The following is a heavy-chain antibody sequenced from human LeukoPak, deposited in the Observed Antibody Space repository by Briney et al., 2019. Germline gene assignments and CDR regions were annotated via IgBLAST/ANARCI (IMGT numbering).Heavy chain of an antibody. J-gene: IGHJ4*02. CDR2: TYYRSKLYN. CDR3: ARDRPSHSSGWYGGTYYFDY. D-gene: IGHD6-19*01. Sequence: SQTLSLTCAISGDSVSSNSAAWNWIRQSPSRGLEWLGRTYYRSKLYNDYAVSVKSRITINPDTSKNQFSLQLNSVTPEDTAVYYCARDRPSHSSGWYGGTYYFDYWGQGTLVTVSS. V-gene: IGHV6-1*01. CDR1: GDSVSSNSAA.